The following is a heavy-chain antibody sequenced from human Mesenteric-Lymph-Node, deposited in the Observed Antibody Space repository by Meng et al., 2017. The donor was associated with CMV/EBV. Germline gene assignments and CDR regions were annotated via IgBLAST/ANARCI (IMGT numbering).Heavy chain of an antibody. Sequence: GGSLRLSCAASEFTVNSNYMSWVRQAPGKGLACVSVMYSGSNTYYSDSVKGRFTISRDNSKNTLYLQMNSLRAEDTAVYYCARIRRDYDVWSADNNYFDYWGQGTLVTVSS. CDR3: ARIRRDYDVWSADNNYFDY. CDR2: MYSGSNT. V-gene: IGHV3-66*02. D-gene: IGHD3-3*01. CDR1: EFTVNSNY. J-gene: IGHJ4*02.